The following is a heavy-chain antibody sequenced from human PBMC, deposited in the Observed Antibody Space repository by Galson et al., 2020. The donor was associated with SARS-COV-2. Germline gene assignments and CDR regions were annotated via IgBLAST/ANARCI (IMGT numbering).Heavy chain of an antibody. V-gene: IGHV5-10-1*01. Sequence: KIGESLKISCKGSGYSFTSYWISRVRQMPGKGLEWMGRIDPSDSYTNYSPSVQGHVTISADKSISTAYLQWSSLKASDTAMYYCASAPGPYYFDYWGQGTLVTVSS. J-gene: IGHJ4*02. CDR2: IDPSDSYT. CDR3: ASAPGPYYFDY. CDR1: GYSFTSYW.